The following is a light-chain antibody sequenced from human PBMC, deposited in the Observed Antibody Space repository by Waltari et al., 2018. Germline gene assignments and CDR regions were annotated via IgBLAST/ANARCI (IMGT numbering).Light chain of an antibody. Sequence: QSVLTTPPSASGTPGQRVTISCSGSSSNIGRNHVYWYQQLPGTAPKLLIYRNNQRPSGVPDRFSGSKSGTSASLAISGLRSEDEADYYCAAWDDSLSGPVFGGGTKLTVL. CDR3: AAWDDSLSGPV. CDR1: SSNIGRNH. V-gene: IGLV1-47*01. CDR2: RNN. J-gene: IGLJ2*01.